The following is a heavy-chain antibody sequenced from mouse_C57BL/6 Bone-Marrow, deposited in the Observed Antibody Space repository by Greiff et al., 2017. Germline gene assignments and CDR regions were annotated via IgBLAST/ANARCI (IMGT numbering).Heavy chain of an antibody. CDR3: ATIYYGYHRVAY. J-gene: IGHJ3*01. CDR2: ISDGGSYT. D-gene: IGHD2-2*01. Sequence: EVMLVESGGGLVKPGGSLKLSCAASGFTFSSYAMSWVRQTPEKRLEWVATISDGGSYTYYPDNVKGRFTISRDNAKNNLYLQMSHLKSEDTAMYYCATIYYGYHRVAYWGQGTLVTVSA. CDR1: GFTFSSYA. V-gene: IGHV5-4*03.